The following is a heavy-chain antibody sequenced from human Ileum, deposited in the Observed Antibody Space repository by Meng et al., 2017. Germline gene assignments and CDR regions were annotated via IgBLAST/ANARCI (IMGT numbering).Heavy chain of an antibody. V-gene: IGHV1-69*06. J-gene: IGHJ4*01. Sequence: QEQPWRSGAEMKKPGSSGKVSGKASGGTFTTNTFSWVRLATGQGLEWLGQIIPMFDTANYAQKFQGRVTLTADKSTRTAFMELSSLRSEDTAVYYCARQYCSSSSCYLIDDWGHGTLVTASS. D-gene: IGHD2-2*01. CDR1: GGTFTTNT. CDR3: ARQYCSSSSCYLIDD. CDR2: IIPMFDTA.